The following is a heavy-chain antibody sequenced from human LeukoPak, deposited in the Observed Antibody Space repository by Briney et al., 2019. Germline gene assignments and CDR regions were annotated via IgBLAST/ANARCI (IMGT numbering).Heavy chain of an antibody. J-gene: IGHJ3*02. D-gene: IGHD1-26*01. V-gene: IGHV3-11*01. Sequence: GGSLRLSCAASGFTFSDYYMSWIRQAPGMGLEWVSYISSSGSTIYYADSVKGRFTISRDNAKNSLYLQMNSLRTEDTAVYYCARRAYRAGAFDIWGQGTMVTVSS. CDR1: GFTFSDYY. CDR2: ISSSGSTI. CDR3: ARRAYRAGAFDI.